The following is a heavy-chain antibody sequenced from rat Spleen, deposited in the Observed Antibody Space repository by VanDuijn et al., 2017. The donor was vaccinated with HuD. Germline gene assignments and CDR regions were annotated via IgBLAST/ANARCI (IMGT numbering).Heavy chain of an antibody. CDR1: GFSLTDYS. CDR3: ARALDSYAHGWFAY. V-gene: IGHV2S63*01. CDR2: MWSAGNT. Sequence: VQLKESGPGLVQPSQTLSLTCTVSGFSLTDYSVHWVRQPPGKGLEWMGVMWSAGNTGYNSALKSRLSISRDTSKSQILLKMNSLQTEDTAIYYCARALDSYAHGWFAYWGQGVMVTVSS. D-gene: IGHD1-12*01. J-gene: IGHJ2*01.